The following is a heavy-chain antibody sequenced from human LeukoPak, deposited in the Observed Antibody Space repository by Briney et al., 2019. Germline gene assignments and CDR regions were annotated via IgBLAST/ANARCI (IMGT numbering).Heavy chain of an antibody. CDR1: GGSISSYY. D-gene: IGHD6-19*01. Sequence: SETLSLTCTVSGGSISSYYWSWIRQPPGKGLEWIGYIYYSGSTNYNPSLKSRVTISVDMSKDQFSLKLSSVTAADTAVYYCARTGSGWYGTFDYWGQGTLVTVSS. CDR2: IYYSGST. CDR3: ARTGSGWYGTFDY. J-gene: IGHJ4*02. V-gene: IGHV4-59*01.